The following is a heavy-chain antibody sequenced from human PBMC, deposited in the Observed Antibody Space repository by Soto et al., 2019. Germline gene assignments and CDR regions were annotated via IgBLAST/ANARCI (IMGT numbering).Heavy chain of an antibody. V-gene: IGHV3-30*03. CDR1: GFTFSSHA. CDR2: TSYGGANK. CDR3: ARCPRSCSSTTCYTVDF. D-gene: IGHD2-2*02. Sequence: QVRLVESGGGVVQPGRSLRLSCAVSGFTFSSHAMHWVRQAPGRGLEWVAVTSYGGANKYYIDSVKGRFTISRDNSKNTLFLQMDSLSPEDTALYYCARCPRSCSSTTCYTVDFWGRGTRVTVSS. J-gene: IGHJ4*02.